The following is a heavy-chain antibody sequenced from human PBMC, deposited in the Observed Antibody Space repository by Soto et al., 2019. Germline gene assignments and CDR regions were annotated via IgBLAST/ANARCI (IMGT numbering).Heavy chain of an antibody. CDR3: ARDETYYYGSGPV. CDR2: IKQDGSEK. CDR1: GFTFSTCW. V-gene: IGHV3-7*01. Sequence: GGSLRLSCAASGFTFSTCWMSSFRQAPGKGLEGVANIKQDGSEKYYVDSVKGRFTISRDNAKNSLYLQMNSLRAEDTAVYYCARDETYYYGSGPVGGQGTLVTV. J-gene: IGHJ4*02. D-gene: IGHD3-10*01.